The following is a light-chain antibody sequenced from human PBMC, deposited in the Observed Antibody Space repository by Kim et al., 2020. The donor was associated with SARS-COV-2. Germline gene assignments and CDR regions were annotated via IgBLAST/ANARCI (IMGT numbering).Light chain of an antibody. J-gene: IGLJ1*01. CDR3: GTWDNSLSAGYV. CDR1: SSNIGNNY. V-gene: IGLV1-51*01. CDR2: DNN. Sequence: QSVLTQPPSVSAAPGQKVTISCSGSSSNIGNNYVSWYQQLPGTAPKLLIYDNNKRPSGIPDRFSGSKSGTSATLGITGLQTGDEADYYCGTWDNSLSAGYVFGTGTQLTVL.